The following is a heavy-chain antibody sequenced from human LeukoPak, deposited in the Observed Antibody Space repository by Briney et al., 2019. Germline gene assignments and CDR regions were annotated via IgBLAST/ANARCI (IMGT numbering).Heavy chain of an antibody. D-gene: IGHD3-3*01. CDR3: ARGTRYDFWSGYPPIFDY. CDR2: VYYSGTT. J-gene: IGHJ4*02. CDR1: GGSINTYY. Sequence: SETLSLTCTVSGGSINTYYWSWIRQPPGKGLEWIGYVYYSGTTKYNPSLQSRVTISVDTSKNQFSLKLSSVTAADTAVYYCARGTRYDFWSGYPPIFDYWGQGTLVTVSS. V-gene: IGHV4-59*01.